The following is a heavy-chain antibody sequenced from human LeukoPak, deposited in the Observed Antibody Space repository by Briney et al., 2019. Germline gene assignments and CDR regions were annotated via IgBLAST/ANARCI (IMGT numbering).Heavy chain of an antibody. J-gene: IGHJ5*02. D-gene: IGHD3-3*01. CDR3: ARGLRFLEWFGFDP. CDR2: INHSGST. V-gene: IGHV4-34*01. CDR1: GGSFSGYY. Sequence: PSETLSLTCAVYGGSFSGYYWSWIRQPPGKGLEWIGEINHSGSTNYNPSLKSRVTISVDTSKNQFSLKLSSVTAADTAVYYCARGLRFLEWFGFDPWGQGTLVTVSS.